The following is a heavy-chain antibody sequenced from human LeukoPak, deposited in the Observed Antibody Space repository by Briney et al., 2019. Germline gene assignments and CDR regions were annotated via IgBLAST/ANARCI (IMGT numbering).Heavy chain of an antibody. D-gene: IGHD3-9*01. CDR1: GYSISSGYY. V-gene: IGHV4-38-2*01. CDR2: INHSGST. Sequence: ETLSLTCAVSGYSISSGYYWGWIRQPPGKGLEWIGEINHSGSTNYNPSLKSRVTISVDTSKNQFSLKLSSVTAADTAVYYCARVRLLRYFDWLPRGNWFDPWGQGTLVTVSS. CDR3: ARVRLLRYFDWLPRGNWFDP. J-gene: IGHJ5*02.